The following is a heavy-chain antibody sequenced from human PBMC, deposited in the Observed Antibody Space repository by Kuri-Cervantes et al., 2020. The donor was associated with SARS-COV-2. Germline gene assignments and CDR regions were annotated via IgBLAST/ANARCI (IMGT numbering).Heavy chain of an antibody. J-gene: IGHJ5*02. D-gene: IGHD3-22*01. V-gene: IGHV5-51*01. Sequence: KVSCKGSGYSFTSYWIGWVRQMPGKGLEWMGIIYPGDSDTRYSPSFQGQVTISADKSISTAYLQWGSLKASDTAMYYCALKPAPMIEGWFDPWGQGTLVTVSS. CDR2: IYPGDSDT. CDR3: ALKPAPMIEGWFDP. CDR1: GYSFTSYW.